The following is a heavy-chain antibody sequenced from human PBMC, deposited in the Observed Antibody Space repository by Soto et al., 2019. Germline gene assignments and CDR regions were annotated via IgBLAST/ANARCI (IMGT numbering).Heavy chain of an antibody. D-gene: IGHD1-26*01. Sequence: SETLSLTCTVSGGSISSGDYYWSWIRQPPGKGLEWIGYIYYSGSTYYNPSLKSRVTISVDTSKNQFSLKLSSVTAADTAVYYCASMGSGSYFDYWGQGTLVTVSS. CDR1: GGSISSGDYY. CDR2: IYYSGST. CDR3: ASMGSGSYFDY. V-gene: IGHV4-30-4*02. J-gene: IGHJ4*02.